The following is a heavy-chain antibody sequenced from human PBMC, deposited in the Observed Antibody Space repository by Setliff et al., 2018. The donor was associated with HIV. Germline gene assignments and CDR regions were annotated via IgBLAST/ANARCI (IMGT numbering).Heavy chain of an antibody. Sequence: PSETLSLTCTVFGGSMNNYYWNWIRQSAGKGPQWIGRIYDSGTTKYNPSLKSRVTISVDTSKNQFSLMLSSVTAADTAVYYCARLGDYDSSGYSWFDYWGQGTLVTVSS. V-gene: IGHV4-4*07. CDR3: ARLGDYDSSGYSWFDY. CDR2: IYDSGTT. J-gene: IGHJ4*02. CDR1: GGSMNNYY. D-gene: IGHD3-22*01.